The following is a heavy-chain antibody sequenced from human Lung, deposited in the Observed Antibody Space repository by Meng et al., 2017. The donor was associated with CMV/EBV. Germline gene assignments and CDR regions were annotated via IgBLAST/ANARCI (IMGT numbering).Heavy chain of an antibody. Sequence: QGQLVQSGGEVKKPGASVKVSCKASGYTFTNYGITWVRQAPGQGLEWMGWISAYNGNTNYAQKLQGRVTMTTDTSTSTAYMELRSLRSDDTAVYYCARDLTYCSGGSCYPTTIDYWGQGTLVTVSS. V-gene: IGHV1-18*01. CDR3: ARDLTYCSGGSCYPTTIDY. CDR2: ISAYNGNT. D-gene: IGHD2-15*01. CDR1: GYTFTNYG. J-gene: IGHJ4*02.